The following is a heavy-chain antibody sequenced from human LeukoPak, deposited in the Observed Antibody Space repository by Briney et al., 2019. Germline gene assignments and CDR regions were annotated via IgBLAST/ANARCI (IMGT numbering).Heavy chain of an antibody. Sequence: SETLSLTCAVYGGSFSGYYWSWIRQPPGKGLEWIGEINHSGSTNYNPSLKSRVTISVDTSKNQFSLKLSSVTAADTAAYYCARSEAYCGGDCSTAFDIWGQGTMVTVSS. CDR2: INHSGST. D-gene: IGHD2-21*02. J-gene: IGHJ3*02. V-gene: IGHV4-34*01. CDR3: ARSEAYCGGDCSTAFDI. CDR1: GGSFSGYY.